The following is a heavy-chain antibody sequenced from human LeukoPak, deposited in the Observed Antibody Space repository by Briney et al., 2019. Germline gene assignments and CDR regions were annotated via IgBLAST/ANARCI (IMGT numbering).Heavy chain of an antibody. CDR2: FDPEDGET. Sequence: ASVKVSCKVSGYTLTELSMHWVRQAPGKGLEWMGGFDPEDGETIYAQKFQGRVTMTEDTSTDTAYMELSSLRSEDTAVYYCATAGIDYGDYVFDYWGQGTLVTVSS. V-gene: IGHV1-24*01. J-gene: IGHJ4*02. CDR1: GYTLTELS. D-gene: IGHD4-17*01. CDR3: ATAGIDYGDYVFDY.